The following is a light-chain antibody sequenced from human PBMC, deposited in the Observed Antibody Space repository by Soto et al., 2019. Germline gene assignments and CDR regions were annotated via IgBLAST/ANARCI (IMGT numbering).Light chain of an antibody. J-gene: IGKJ4*01. Sequence: IVLTQSPAILSLSPGERATLSCRASQSVGDYLGWYQQKPGQAPRLLIYDASQRATVVPARFSARGSGTDFTLTISSLEPEDVAIYYCQQREDWPRTFGGGTRVEFK. CDR1: QSVGDY. V-gene: IGKV3-11*01. CDR2: DAS. CDR3: QQREDWPRT.